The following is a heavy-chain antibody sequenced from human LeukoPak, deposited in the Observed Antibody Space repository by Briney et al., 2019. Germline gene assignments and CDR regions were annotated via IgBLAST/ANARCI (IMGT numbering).Heavy chain of an antibody. V-gene: IGHV4-59*01. D-gene: IGHD5-18*01. CDR3: ARDGDTAMILFAFDI. Sequence: RTSETLSLTCTVSGGSISSYYWSWIRQPPGKGLEWIGYISYSGSTSYNPSLKSRVTISVDTSKNQFSLKLTSVTAADTAVYYCARDGDTAMILFAFDIWGQGTMVTVSS. J-gene: IGHJ3*02. CDR1: GGSISSYY. CDR2: ISYSGST.